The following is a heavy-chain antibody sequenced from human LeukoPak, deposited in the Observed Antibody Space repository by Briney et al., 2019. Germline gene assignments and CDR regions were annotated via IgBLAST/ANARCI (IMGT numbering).Heavy chain of an antibody. CDR3: ARGMDWNYVGWFDP. V-gene: IGHV3-53*01. Sequence: PGGSLRLSCAASGFTVSSKYMSWVRQAPGKGLEWVSVIYSGGSTYYADSVKGRFTISRDNSKTTLYLQMNSLRAEDTAVYYCARGMDWNYVGWFDPWGQGTLVTVSS. D-gene: IGHD1-7*01. J-gene: IGHJ5*02. CDR1: GFTVSSKY. CDR2: IYSGGST.